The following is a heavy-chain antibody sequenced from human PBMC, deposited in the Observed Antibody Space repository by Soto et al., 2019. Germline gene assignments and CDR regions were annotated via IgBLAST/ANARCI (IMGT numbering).Heavy chain of an antibody. CDR1: GFIFSSYA. CDR2: ISYDGSNK. Sequence: GGSLRLSCAASGFIFSSYAMHWVRQAPGKGLEWVAVISYDGSNKYYADSVKGRFTISSDNSKNTLYLQMNSLRAEDTAVYYCASEIGSGYYPEYYFDYWGQGTLVTVSS. D-gene: IGHD3-22*01. V-gene: IGHV3-30-3*01. J-gene: IGHJ4*02. CDR3: ASEIGSGYYPEYYFDY.